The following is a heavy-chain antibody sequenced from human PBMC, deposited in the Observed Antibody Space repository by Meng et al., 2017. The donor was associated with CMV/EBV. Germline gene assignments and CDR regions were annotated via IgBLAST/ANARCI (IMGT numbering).Heavy chain of an antibody. D-gene: IGHD3-10*01. J-gene: IGHJ4*02. CDR3: ARDEDGEPSIDY. Sequence: RAGVGINFSKHSRHEVRPVLGKGQVWVAYIQREWSGTRSADSVRGRCSISRENVKNTLCLQMNSVRGEESAVYYCARDEDGEPSIDYWGQGTLVTVSS. V-gene: IGHV3-74*01. CDR1: GINFSKHS. CDR2: IQREWSGT.